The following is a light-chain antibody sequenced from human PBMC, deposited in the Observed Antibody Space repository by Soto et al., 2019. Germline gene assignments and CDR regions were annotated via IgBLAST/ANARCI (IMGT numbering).Light chain of an antibody. CDR2: GNV. Sequence: QSVLTQTPSVSGAPGQSVTMSCSGSNSNIGAGYDVHWYKQVPGTAPKLLIYGNVNRPAGVLDRFSGSKSGASASLAITELQAEDEADYYCQSYDSSLSGWVFGGGTK. V-gene: IGLV1-40*01. CDR3: QSYDSSLSGWV. J-gene: IGLJ3*02. CDR1: NSNIGAGYD.